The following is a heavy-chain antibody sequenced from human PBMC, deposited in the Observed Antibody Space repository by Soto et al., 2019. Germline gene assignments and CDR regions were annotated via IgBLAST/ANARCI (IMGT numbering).Heavy chain of an antibody. CDR3: AKGPLGAVADTERYFVY. V-gene: IGHV3-23*01. CDR2: ITTSGGTR. CDR1: GFSFSSYA. Sequence: EVQLLESGGGVVQPGGSLRLSCAASGFSFSSYAMNWVRQAPGKGLEWVSAITTSGGTRYYTDSVKGRFTISRDNSKNTLYLQMDSLRADDTAIYYCAKGPLGAVADTERYFVYWGQGTLVTVSS. D-gene: IGHD6-19*01. J-gene: IGHJ4*02.